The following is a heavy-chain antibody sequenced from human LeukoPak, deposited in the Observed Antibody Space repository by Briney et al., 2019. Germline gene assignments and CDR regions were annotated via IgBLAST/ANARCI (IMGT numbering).Heavy chain of an antibody. Sequence: GGSLRLSCAASGFTFSSHAMSWVRQAPGKGLEWVSFISGSGGSTYNADSVKGRFTISRDNSKNTLYLQMNSLRAEDTAVYYCAKAGDAWGYNSPLGGRFDYWGQGTLVTVSS. CDR3: AKAGDAWGYNSPLGGRFDY. J-gene: IGHJ4*02. CDR2: ISGSGGST. V-gene: IGHV3-23*01. D-gene: IGHD5-24*01. CDR1: GFTFSSHA.